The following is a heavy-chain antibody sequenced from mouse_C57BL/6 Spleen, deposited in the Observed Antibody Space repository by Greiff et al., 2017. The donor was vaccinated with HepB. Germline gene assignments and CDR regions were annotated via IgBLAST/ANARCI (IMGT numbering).Heavy chain of an antibody. D-gene: IGHD1-1*01. CDR3: ARSYYYGSSLPGFAY. CDR2: IYPGDGDT. J-gene: IGHJ3*01. V-gene: IGHV1-80*01. CDR1: GYAFSSYW. Sequence: VQLQQSGAELVKPGASVKISCKASGYAFSSYWLNWVKQRPGKGLEWIGQIYPGDGDTNYNGKFKGKATLTADKSSSTAYMQLSSLTSEDSAVYFCARSYYYGSSLPGFAYWGQGTLVTVSA.